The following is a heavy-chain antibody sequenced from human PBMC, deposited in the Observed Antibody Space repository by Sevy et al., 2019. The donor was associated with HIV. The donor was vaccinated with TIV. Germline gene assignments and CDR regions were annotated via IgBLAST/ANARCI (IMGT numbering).Heavy chain of an antibody. CDR3: ARGIPYSSGA. Sequence: SETLSLTCTVSGGSISSYYWSWIRQPPGKGLEWIGYIYYSGSTNYNPSLKSRVTISVDTSKNQFSLKLSSVTAADTAVYYGARGIPYSSGAWGQGTLVTSPQ. CDR1: GGSISSYY. CDR2: IYYSGST. V-gene: IGHV4-59*01. J-gene: IGHJ4*02. D-gene: IGHD6-19*01.